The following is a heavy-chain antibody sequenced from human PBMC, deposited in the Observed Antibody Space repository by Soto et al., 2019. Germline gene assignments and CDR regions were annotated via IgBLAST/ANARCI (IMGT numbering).Heavy chain of an antibody. CDR1: GFTFSSYA. V-gene: IGHV3-23*01. J-gene: IGHJ4*02. CDR3: AKGVGRAARPAFARWDY. Sequence: GGSLRLSCAASGFTFSSYAMSWVRQAPGKGLEWVSAISGSGGSTYYADSVKGRFTISRDNSKNTLYLQMNSLRAEDTAVYYCAKGVGRAARPAFARWDYWGQGTLVTVSS. CDR2: ISGSGGST. D-gene: IGHD6-6*01.